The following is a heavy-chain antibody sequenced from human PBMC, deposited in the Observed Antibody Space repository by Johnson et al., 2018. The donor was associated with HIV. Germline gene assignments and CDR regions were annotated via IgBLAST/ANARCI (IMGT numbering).Heavy chain of an antibody. Sequence: VQLVESGGGLVQPGRSLRLSCAASGFTFDDYAMHWVRQAPGKGLEWVSGISWNSGSLGYAESVKGRFSISRDNPNNSLYLQMNTLRVEDTALYCCAKAVKWGVDAFDVWGPGTMVTVSS. V-gene: IGHV3-9*01. CDR3: AKAVKWGVDAFDV. D-gene: IGHD1-26*01. CDR2: ISWNSGSL. J-gene: IGHJ3*01. CDR1: GFTFDDYA.